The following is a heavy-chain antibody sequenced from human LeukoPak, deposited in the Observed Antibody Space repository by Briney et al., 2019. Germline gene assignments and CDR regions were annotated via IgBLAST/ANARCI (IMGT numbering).Heavy chain of an antibody. V-gene: IGHV3-7*01. Sequence: GGSLRLSCAASGFTFSSYWMRWVRQAPGKGLEWVANIKQDGSEKYYVDSVKGRFTISRDNAKNSLYLQMNSLRAEDTAVYYCARDLSGYDFWSGYFVGYYYYMDVWGKGTTVTVSS. D-gene: IGHD3-3*01. CDR1: GFTFSSYW. J-gene: IGHJ6*03. CDR2: IKQDGSEK. CDR3: ARDLSGYDFWSGYFVGYYYYMDV.